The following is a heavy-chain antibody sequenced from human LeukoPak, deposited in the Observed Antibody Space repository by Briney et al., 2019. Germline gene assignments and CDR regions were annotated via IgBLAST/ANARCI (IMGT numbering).Heavy chain of an antibody. CDR1: GFTFDDYG. J-gene: IGHJ4*02. Sequence: GGSLRLSCAASGFTFDDYGMSWVRQAPGKGLEWASGINWNGGSTGYADSVKGRFTISRDNSKNTLYLQMNSLRAEDTAVYYCAKRSDGYSGFDYWGQGTLVTVSS. CDR2: INWNGGST. D-gene: IGHD5-18*01. V-gene: IGHV3-20*04. CDR3: AKRSDGYSGFDY.